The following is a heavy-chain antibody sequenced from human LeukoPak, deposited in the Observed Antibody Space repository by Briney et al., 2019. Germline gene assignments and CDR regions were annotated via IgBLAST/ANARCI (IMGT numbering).Heavy chain of an antibody. Sequence: GASVKVSCMASGGTFSSYAISWVRQAPGQGLEWMGRIIPIFGIANYAQKFQGRVTITADKSTSTAYMELSSLRSEDTAVYYCAHEFPCGGDCYGYFYYYGMDVWGQGTTVTVSS. J-gene: IGHJ6*02. CDR1: GGTFSSYA. V-gene: IGHV1-69*04. D-gene: IGHD2-21*02. CDR2: IIPIFGIA. CDR3: AHEFPCGGDCYGYFYYYGMDV.